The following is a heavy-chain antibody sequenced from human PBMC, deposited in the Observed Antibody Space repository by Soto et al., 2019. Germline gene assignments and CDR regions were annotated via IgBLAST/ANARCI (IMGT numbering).Heavy chain of an antibody. Sequence: GESLKISCKGSGYSFAGYWITWVRQKPGKGLEWMGRIDPIDSQTYYSPSFRGHVTISATKSITTVFLQWSSLRASDTAMYYCARQRHIVAAAGGYYYYYGMDVWGQGTTVTVS. J-gene: IGHJ6*02. CDR1: GYSFAGYW. V-gene: IGHV5-10-1*01. CDR3: ARQRHIVAAAGGYYYYYGMDV. D-gene: IGHD6-13*01. CDR2: IDPIDSQT.